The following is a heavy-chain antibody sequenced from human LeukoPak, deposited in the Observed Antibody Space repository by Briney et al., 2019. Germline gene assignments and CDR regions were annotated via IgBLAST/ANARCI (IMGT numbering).Heavy chain of an antibody. Sequence: GGSLRLSCAASGFTFSSYNMKWVRQAPGKGLEWVSHISTSSSTIYYADSVKGRFTISRDSAKNSLYLQMNSLRADDTAVYYCARDSGRGGSCDYWGQGTLVTVSS. CDR2: ISTSSSTI. J-gene: IGHJ4*02. CDR1: GFTFSSYN. CDR3: ARDSGRGGSCDY. V-gene: IGHV3-48*04. D-gene: IGHD2-15*01.